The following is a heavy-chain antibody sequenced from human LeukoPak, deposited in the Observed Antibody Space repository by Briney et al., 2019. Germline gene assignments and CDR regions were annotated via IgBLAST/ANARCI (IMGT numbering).Heavy chain of an antibody. CDR1: GFTVSSNY. D-gene: IGHD4-17*01. J-gene: IGHJ4*02. V-gene: IGHV3-53*05. Sequence: PGGSLRLSCAASGFTVSSNYMSWVRQAPGKGLEWVSVIYSGGSTYYADSVKGRFTISRDNSKNTLYLQMNSLRAEDTAVYYCARDEGDYGDNRPHWGQGTLVTVSS. CDR3: ARDEGDYGDNRPH. CDR2: IYSGGST.